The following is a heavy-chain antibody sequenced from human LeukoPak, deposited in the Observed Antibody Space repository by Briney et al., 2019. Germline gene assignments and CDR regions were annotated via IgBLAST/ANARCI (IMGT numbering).Heavy chain of an antibody. D-gene: IGHD3-16*01. Sequence: SETLSLTCTVPGGSISGHYWTWVRQPAGEGLEWIGQIHSRGKADYNPYLRSRITISVDPSKNQMSLKVPYDTAADTAVYYCARFGVDYDMDVWGQGTTVTVS. V-gene: IGHV4-59*11. CDR3: ARFGVDYDMDV. J-gene: IGHJ6*02. CDR1: GGSISGHY. CDR2: IHSRGKA.